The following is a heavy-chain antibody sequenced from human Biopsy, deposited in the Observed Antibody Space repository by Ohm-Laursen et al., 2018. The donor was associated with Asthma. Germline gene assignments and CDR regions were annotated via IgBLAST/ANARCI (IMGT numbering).Heavy chain of an antibody. V-gene: IGHV1-3*04. CDR1: GYNFISFA. Sequence: ASVKPSCTASGYNFISFAIHWVRQAPGQRLEWMGWVNTGNGDTKYSQKFQGRVTITRDTSASTAYMELRSLRSEDTATYYCARTYYDFLTGQVKDVFGVWGQGTMVTVSS. J-gene: IGHJ3*01. CDR2: VNTGNGDT. CDR3: ARTYYDFLTGQVKDVFGV. D-gene: IGHD3-9*01.